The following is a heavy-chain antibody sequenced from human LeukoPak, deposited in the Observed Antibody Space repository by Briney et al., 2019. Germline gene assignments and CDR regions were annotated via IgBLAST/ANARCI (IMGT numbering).Heavy chain of an antibody. V-gene: IGHV1-2*02. D-gene: IGHD2-15*01. CDR1: GYTFTGNH. CDR2: IAPNSGGT. Sequence: WASVKVSCKASGYTFTGNHVHWVRQAPGQGLEWMGWIAPNSGGTMYAQKFQDRVTMTSDTSISTAYMELSGLRSDDTAVYFCAKEADIVSFDLWGRGTLVTVSS. J-gene: IGHJ2*01. CDR3: AKEADIVSFDL.